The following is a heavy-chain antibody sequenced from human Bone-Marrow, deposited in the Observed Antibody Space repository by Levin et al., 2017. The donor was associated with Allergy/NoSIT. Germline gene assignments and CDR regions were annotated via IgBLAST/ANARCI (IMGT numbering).Heavy chain of an antibody. J-gene: IGHJ4*02. Sequence: GGSLRLSCTVSGFTFSNHAMHWVRQPPAKGLEWVATISYDGSSEYYVDSVRGRFTVSRDNSKNTLDLQMNSLRAEDTAVYYCARDFGMGSYFDHLGQGTLVTVSS. CDR3: ARDFGMGSYFDH. CDR1: GFTFSNHA. D-gene: IGHD3-3*01. CDR2: ISYDGSSE. V-gene: IGHV3-30*04.